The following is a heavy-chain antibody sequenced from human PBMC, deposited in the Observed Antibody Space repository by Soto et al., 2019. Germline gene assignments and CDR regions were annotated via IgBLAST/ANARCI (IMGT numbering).Heavy chain of an antibody. CDR1: GCTFSSYA. CDR2: ISGSGGST. Sequence: EVQLLESGGGLVQPGGSLRLSCAASGCTFSSYAMCWIRQAPGKGLEWVSAISGSGGSTYYADSVKGRFTISRDTSKNTLYPQKNSIRDEDTAVYYCSKERGGEATCFFDYWGQGTLVTVSS. V-gene: IGHV3-23*01. CDR3: SKERGGEATCFFDY. J-gene: IGHJ4*02. D-gene: IGHD1-26*01.